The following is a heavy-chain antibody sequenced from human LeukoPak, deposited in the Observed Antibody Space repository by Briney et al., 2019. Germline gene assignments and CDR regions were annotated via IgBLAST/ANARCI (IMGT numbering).Heavy chain of an antibody. CDR2: IYQSGST. CDR1: GGSISRSNW. Sequence: SETLSLTCAVSGGSISRSNWCIWVRQPPGKGLEWIGEIYQSGSTNYNPSLKSRVTISVDKSKNQFSLKLTSVTAADTAVYYCARGVGSSDPLPTEYFQHWGQGTLVTVSS. D-gene: IGHD6-19*01. CDR3: ARGVGSSDPLPTEYFQH. J-gene: IGHJ1*01. V-gene: IGHV4-4*02.